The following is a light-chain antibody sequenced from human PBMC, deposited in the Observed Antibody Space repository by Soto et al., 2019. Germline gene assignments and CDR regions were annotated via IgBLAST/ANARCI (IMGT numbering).Light chain of an antibody. CDR2: DTS. V-gene: IGKV3-11*01. CDR3: QVRTNWSIA. CDR1: ETIRGL. Sequence: EIVLTQSPATLSLSPGERATLSCRASETIRGLLAWYQQRPGQPPRLLIYDTSNRATGIPARFSGTGSGTDFTLTINNLEPEDFAVYYCQVRTNWSIAFGRGTRLEIK. J-gene: IGKJ5*01.